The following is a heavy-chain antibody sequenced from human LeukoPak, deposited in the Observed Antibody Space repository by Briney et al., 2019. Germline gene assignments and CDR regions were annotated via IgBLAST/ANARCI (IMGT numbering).Heavy chain of an antibody. CDR1: GFTFSSYS. CDR2: ISSSSSTI. V-gene: IGHV3-48*01. CDR3: ARVWSYCSSTSCWVYYYYYMDV. Sequence: GGSLRLSCAASGFTFSSYSMNWVRQALGKGLEWVSYISSSSSTIYYADSVKGRFTISRDNAKNSLYLQMNSLRAEDTAVYYCARVWSYCSSTSCWVYYYYYMDVWGKGTTVTVSS. J-gene: IGHJ6*03. D-gene: IGHD2-2*01.